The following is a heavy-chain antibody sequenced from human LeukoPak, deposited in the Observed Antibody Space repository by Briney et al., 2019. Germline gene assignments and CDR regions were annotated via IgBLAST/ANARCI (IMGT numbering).Heavy chain of an antibody. V-gene: IGHV4-59*01. CDR1: GGSISSYY. J-gene: IGHJ4*02. Sequence: SETLSLTCTVSGGSISSYYWSWIRQPPGQGLEWIGYIYYSGSTNYNPSLKSRVTISVDTSKNQFSLKLSSVTAADTAVYYCARVLHRWYPNFDYWGQGTLVTVSS. D-gene: IGHD6-13*01. CDR2: IYYSGST. CDR3: ARVLHRWYPNFDY.